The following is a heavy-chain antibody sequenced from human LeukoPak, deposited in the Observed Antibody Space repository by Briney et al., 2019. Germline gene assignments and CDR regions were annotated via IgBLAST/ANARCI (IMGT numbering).Heavy chain of an antibody. Sequence: GGSLRLSCAASGFTFSSYDMHWVRQATGKGLEWVSAIGTAGDTYYPGSVKGRFTISRDNSKNTLYLQVNSLRAEDTAVYYCARRVGATRIYYYGMDVWGQGTTVTVSS. CDR3: ARRVGATRIYYYGMDV. J-gene: IGHJ6*02. CDR2: IGTAGDT. D-gene: IGHD1-26*01. CDR1: GFTFSSYD. V-gene: IGHV3-13*01.